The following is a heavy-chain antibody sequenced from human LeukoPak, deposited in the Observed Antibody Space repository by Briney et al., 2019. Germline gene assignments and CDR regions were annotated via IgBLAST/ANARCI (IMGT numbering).Heavy chain of an antibody. CDR1: GFTFSSYS. V-gene: IGHV3-21*01. CDR2: ISSSSSYI. D-gene: IGHD5-24*01. J-gene: IGHJ3*02. Sequence: GGSLRLSCAASGFTFSSYSMNWVRQAPGKGLEWVSSISSSSSYIYYADSVKGRFTISRDNAKNSLYLQMNSLRAEDTAVYYCARGVPSKWLQFGIYAFDIWGQGTMVTVSS. CDR3: ARGVPSKWLQFGIYAFDI.